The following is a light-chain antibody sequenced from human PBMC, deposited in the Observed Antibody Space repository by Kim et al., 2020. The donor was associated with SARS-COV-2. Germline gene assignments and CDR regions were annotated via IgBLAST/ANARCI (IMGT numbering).Light chain of an antibody. Sequence: VTLSYAEASGDDGGSYYVASYQQHPGNAPNLMIFYVVTRRSAVPSRCSASKEGNTASLTASWLHEEEEAADYYSTYAGSNINGVFGGGTKLTVL. CDR2: YVV. V-gene: IGLV2-8*01. CDR1: SGDDGGSYY. CDR3: STYAGSNINGV. J-gene: IGLJ3*02.